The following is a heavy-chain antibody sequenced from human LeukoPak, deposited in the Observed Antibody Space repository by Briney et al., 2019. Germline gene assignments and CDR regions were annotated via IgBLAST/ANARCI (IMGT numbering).Heavy chain of an antibody. D-gene: IGHD6-13*01. CDR2: MNPNSGNT. CDR1: GYTFTSYD. J-gene: IGHJ5*02. CDR3: ARLGSSYNWCYP. V-gene: IGHV1-8*01. Sequence: ASVNVSCKASGYTFTSYDINWVRQATGQGLEWMGWMNPNSGNTGYAQKFQGRVTMTRNTSISTAYMELSSLRSEDTAVYYCARLGSSYNWCYPWGQETLVIVSS.